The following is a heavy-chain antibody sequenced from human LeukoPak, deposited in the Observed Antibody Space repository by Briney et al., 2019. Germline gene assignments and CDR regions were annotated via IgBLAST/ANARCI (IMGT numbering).Heavy chain of an antibody. D-gene: IGHD2-2*02. CDR2: ISYDGSNK. Sequence: GRSLRLSCAASGFTFSSYGMHWVRQAPGKGLEWVAVISYDGSNKYYADSVKGRFTISRDNSKNTLYLQMNSLRAEDTAVYYCAKDRSRYCSSTSCYTDYWGQGTLVTVSS. CDR3: AKDRSRYCSSTSCYTDY. CDR1: GFTFSSYG. V-gene: IGHV3-30*18. J-gene: IGHJ4*02.